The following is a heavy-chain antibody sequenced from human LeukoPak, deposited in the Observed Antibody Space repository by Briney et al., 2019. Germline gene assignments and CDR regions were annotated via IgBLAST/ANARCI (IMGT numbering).Heavy chain of an antibody. CDR3: ARDRSGFDY. D-gene: IGHD2-15*01. J-gene: IGHJ4*02. CDR1: GFTFGDYA. Sequence: GGSLRLSCTASGFTFGDYAMSWVRQAPGKGLEWVAVIWYDGSNKYYADSVKGRFTISRDNSKNTLYLQMNSLRAEDTAVYYCARDRSGFDYWGQGTLVTVSS. V-gene: IGHV3-33*01. CDR2: IWYDGSNK.